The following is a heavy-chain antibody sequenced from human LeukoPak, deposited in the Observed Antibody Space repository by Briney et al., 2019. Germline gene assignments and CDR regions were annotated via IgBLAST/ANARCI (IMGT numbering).Heavy chain of an antibody. V-gene: IGHV4-30-4*08. D-gene: IGHD6-19*01. CDR2: IYYSGST. J-gene: IGHJ4*02. Sequence: PSQTLSLTRTVSGGSISSGDYYWSWIRQPPGKGLEWIGYIYYSGSTYYNPSLKSRVTISVDTSKNQFSLKLSSVTAADTAVYYCARDRKKFVVAGPELDYWGQGTLVTVSS. CDR3: ARDRKKFVVAGPELDY. CDR1: GGSISSGDYY.